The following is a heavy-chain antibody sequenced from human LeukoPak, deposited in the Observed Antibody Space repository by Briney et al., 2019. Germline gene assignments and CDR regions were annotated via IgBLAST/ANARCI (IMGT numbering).Heavy chain of an antibody. Sequence: GASLQISCKGSGYSFTSYWIGWVRQLPGKGLEWMGIIYPGDSDTRYSPSFQGQVTISADKSISTAYLQWSSLKASDTAMYYCARRSSGWYLDYWGQGTLVTVSS. CDR1: GYSFTSYW. CDR3: ARRSSGWYLDY. J-gene: IGHJ4*02. CDR2: IYPGDSDT. D-gene: IGHD6-19*01. V-gene: IGHV5-51*01.